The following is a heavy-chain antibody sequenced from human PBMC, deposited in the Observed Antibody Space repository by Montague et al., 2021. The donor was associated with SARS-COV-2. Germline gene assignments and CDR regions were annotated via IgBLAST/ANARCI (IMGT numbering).Heavy chain of an antibody. D-gene: IGHD3-3*01. CDR2: IYNGGST. CDR3: AREAVEKRVRTRMTGRLEENYYYVLDV. Sequence: SETLSLTCTVSGGSISNYYWSWIRQPPGKGLEWIGYIYNGGSTNYNPSLRSRVTISVDPSEIQFSLRLSSVTAADTAVYYCAREAVEKRVRTRMTGRLEENYYYVLDVWGQGTTVIVSS. CDR1: GGSISNYY. V-gene: IGHV4-59*01. J-gene: IGHJ6*02.